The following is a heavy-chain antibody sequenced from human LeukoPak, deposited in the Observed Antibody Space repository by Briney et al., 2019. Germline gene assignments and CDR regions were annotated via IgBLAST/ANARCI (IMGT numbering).Heavy chain of an antibody. CDR1: GFTFSSYE. D-gene: IGHD3-22*01. CDR3: ARDDSSGPDAFDI. J-gene: IGHJ3*02. Sequence: PGGSLRLSCAASGFTFSSYEMNWVRQAPGKGLEWVSSISSSSSYIYYADSVKGRFTISRDNAKNSLYLQMNSLRAEDTAVYYCARDDSSGPDAFDIWGQGTMVTVSS. CDR2: ISSSSSYI. V-gene: IGHV3-21*01.